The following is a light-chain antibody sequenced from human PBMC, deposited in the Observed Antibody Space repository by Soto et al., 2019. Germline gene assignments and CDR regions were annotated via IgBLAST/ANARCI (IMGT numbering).Light chain of an antibody. V-gene: IGKV3-20*01. CDR3: QQSSYSPLT. CDR1: QSVDNNY. CDR2: EAS. J-gene: IGKJ4*01. Sequence: EIVLTQSPGPLSLSPGERATLSCRASQSVDNNYLAWFQQKRCQAHRLLIYEASYRATGVPDRFGGTGSGTDFTLTISRLEPDDFAVYYCQQSSYSPLTFGGGTRVELK.